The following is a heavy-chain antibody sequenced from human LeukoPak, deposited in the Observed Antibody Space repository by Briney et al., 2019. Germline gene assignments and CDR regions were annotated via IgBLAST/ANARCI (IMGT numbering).Heavy chain of an antibody. CDR3: ARKWSSRDWFDP. V-gene: IGHV1-46*01. J-gene: IGHJ5*02. CDR2: INPRGDAT. D-gene: IGHD2-8*01. CDR1: GYIFTTYS. Sequence: ASVKVSCKASGYIFTTYSIHWVRQAPGQGLEWIGVINPRGDATIYAQKFQGRATMTSDTSTTTIYVELSSLKSEDTGLYYCARKWSSRDWFDPWGQGTLVTVSS.